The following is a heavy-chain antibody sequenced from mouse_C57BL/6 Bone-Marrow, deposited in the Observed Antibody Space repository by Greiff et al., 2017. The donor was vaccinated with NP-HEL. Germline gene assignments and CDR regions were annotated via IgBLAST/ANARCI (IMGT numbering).Heavy chain of an antibody. CDR2: IYPGSGNT. CDR3: ASPSAQATCAY. J-gene: IGHJ3*01. Sequence: QVQLQQSGAELVRPGASVKLSCKASGYTFTDYYINWVKQRPGQGLEWIARIYPGSGNTYYNEKFKGKATLTAEKSSSTAYMQLSSLTSEDSAVYFCASPSAQATCAYWGQGTLVTVSA. CDR1: GYTFTDYY. V-gene: IGHV1-76*01. D-gene: IGHD3-2*02.